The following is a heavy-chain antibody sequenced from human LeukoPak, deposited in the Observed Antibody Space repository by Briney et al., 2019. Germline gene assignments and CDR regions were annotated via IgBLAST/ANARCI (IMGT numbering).Heavy chain of an antibody. CDR2: VYYSGST. CDR3: ARDNYYGGAFDV. D-gene: IGHD3-10*01. J-gene: IGHJ3*01. Sequence: PSETLSLTCTVSGGSVSSGSYYWSWIRQPPGKGLEWIGYVYYSGSTNYNPSLKSRVTISLDASKNQFSLKLSSVTAADTAVYYCARDNYYGGAFDVWGQGTMVTVSS. CDR1: GGSVSSGSYY. V-gene: IGHV4-61*01.